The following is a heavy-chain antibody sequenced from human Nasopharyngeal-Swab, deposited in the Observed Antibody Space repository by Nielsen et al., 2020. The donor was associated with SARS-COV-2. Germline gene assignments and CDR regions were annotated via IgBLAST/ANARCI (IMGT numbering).Heavy chain of an antibody. CDR2: ISYDGSNK. CDR3: ARAEGGGYSYGFDNWFDP. V-gene: IGHV3-30-3*01. Sequence: GESLKISCAASGFTFSSYAMHWVRQAPGKGLEWVAVISYDGSNKYYADSVKGRFTISRDNSKNTLYLQMNSLRAEDTAVYYCARAEGGGYSYGFDNWFDPWGQGTLVTVSS. J-gene: IGHJ5*02. D-gene: IGHD5-18*01. CDR1: GFTFSSYA.